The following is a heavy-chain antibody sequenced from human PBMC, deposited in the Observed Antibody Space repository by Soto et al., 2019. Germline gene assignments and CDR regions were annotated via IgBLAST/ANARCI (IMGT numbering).Heavy chain of an antibody. J-gene: IGHJ4*02. D-gene: IGHD2-15*01. CDR1: GFTFSSYA. V-gene: IGHV3-23*01. CDR3: AKGGYSGGSCYSFDY. Sequence: EVQLLESGGDLVQPGGSLRLSCAASGFTFSSYAMSWVRQAPGKGLEWASTISGGGSSAYYADSVKGRFTISRDNSKNTLYLQMKSLRAEDTAVYYCAKGGYSGGSCYSFDYWGQGTLVTVSS. CDR2: ISGGGSSA.